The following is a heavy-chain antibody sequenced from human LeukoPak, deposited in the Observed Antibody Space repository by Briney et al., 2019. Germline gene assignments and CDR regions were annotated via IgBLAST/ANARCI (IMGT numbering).Heavy chain of an antibody. J-gene: IGHJ4*02. CDR1: GFTLSSYW. D-gene: IGHD2-21*02. CDR2: ISGSGDNT. CDR3: AKDFVVVPGNVNYFDY. V-gene: IGHV3-23*01. Sequence: GGSLRLSCVASGFTLSSYWMSWVRQAPGKGLEWVSAISGSGDNTYYADSVKGRFTVSRDNSKNTLYVQMKSLRAGDTAVYYCAKDFVVVPGNVNYFDYWGQGTLVTVSS.